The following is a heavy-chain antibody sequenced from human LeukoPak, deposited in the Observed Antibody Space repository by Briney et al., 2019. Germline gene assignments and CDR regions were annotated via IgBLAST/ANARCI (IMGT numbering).Heavy chain of an antibody. CDR1: GYTFTSYA. CDR3: ARVDVLRFLEWFPEYYFDY. D-gene: IGHD3-3*01. CDR2: INTNTGNP. J-gene: IGHJ4*02. Sequence: ASVKVSCKASGYTFTSYAMNWVRQAPGQGLEWMGWINTNTGNPTYAQGFTGRFVFSLDTSVSTAYLQISSLKAEDTAVYYCARVDVLRFLEWFPEYYFDYWAREPWSPSPQ. V-gene: IGHV7-4-1*02.